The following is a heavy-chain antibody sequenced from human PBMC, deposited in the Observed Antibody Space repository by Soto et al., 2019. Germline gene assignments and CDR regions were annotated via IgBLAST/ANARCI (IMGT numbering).Heavy chain of an antibody. V-gene: IGHV4-61*03. CDR2: IYYSGST. Sequence: SETLSLTCTVSGGFVSSDSHYWSWIRQPPGKGLEWIGYIYYSGSTNYNPSLKGRVSISVDTSNNHFSLKLTSVTAADTAIYYCARGQRDASNPLNDYWGQGTMVTVSS. CDR3: ARGQRDASNPLNDY. CDR1: GGFVSSDSHY. J-gene: IGHJ4*02. D-gene: IGHD2-2*01.